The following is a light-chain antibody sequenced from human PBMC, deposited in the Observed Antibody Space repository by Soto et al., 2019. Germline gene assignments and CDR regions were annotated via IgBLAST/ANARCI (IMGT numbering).Light chain of an antibody. V-gene: IGLV1-36*01. CDR1: SSNIGNNA. J-gene: IGLJ1*01. Sequence: QSVLTQPPSVSEAPRQWVTISCSGSSSNIGNNAVNWYQQLPGKAPKLLIYYDDLLPSGVSDRFSGSKSGTSASLAISGLQSEDEADYYCAAWDDSLNGQVFGTGTKVTVL. CDR2: YDD. CDR3: AAWDDSLNGQV.